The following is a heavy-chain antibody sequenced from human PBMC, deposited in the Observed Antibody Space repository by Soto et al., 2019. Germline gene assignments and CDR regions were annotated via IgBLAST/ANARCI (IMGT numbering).Heavy chain of an antibody. V-gene: IGHV3-74*01. CDR1: GFTFSGYW. J-gene: IGHJ4*02. Sequence: PGGPLRLSCAASGFTFSGYWMHWVRQAPGKGLVWVSRIDGDGSRTNYADSVKGRFTISRDNAKNTLYLQMNSLRAEDTAVYYCARELASYNDYWGQGTLVTVSS. CDR3: ARELASYNDY. CDR2: IDGDGSRT. D-gene: IGHD1-1*01.